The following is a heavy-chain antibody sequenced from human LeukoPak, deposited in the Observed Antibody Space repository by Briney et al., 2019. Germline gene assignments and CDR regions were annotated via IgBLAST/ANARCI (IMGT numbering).Heavy chain of an antibody. V-gene: IGHV4-39*07. D-gene: IGHD3-10*01. CDR3: ARWGEHSTFPVFAFDL. CDR1: GGSLIIDNYY. CDR2: INHSGST. J-gene: IGHJ3*01. Sequence: SETLSLTCTVSGGSLIIDNYYWAWIRQPPGKGLEWIGEINHSGSTNYNPSLKSRVTISVDTSKNQSSLKLSSVTAADTAVYYCARWGEHSTFPVFAFDLWGQGTMVTVSS.